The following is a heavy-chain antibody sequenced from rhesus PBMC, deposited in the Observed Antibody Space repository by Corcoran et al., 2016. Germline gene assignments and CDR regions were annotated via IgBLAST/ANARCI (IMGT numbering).Heavy chain of an antibody. D-gene: IGHD6-31*01. Sequence: QVQLQESGPGLVKPSETLSLTCAVSGYSISSGSGGGWVRQPPGKGLEWVGYIGGSSGSTNYNPSLKSRVTISKDTSKNQFSLKLSSVTAADTAVYYCAREGSSSGWYTDYWGQGVLVTVSS. CDR1: GYSISSGSG. CDR3: AREGSSSGWYTDY. CDR2: IGGSSGST. J-gene: IGHJ4*01. V-gene: IGHV4-127*01.